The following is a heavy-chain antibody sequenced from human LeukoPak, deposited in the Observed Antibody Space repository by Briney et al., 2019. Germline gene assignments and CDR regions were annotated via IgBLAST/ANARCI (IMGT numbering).Heavy chain of an antibody. V-gene: IGHV3-74*01. J-gene: IGHJ4*02. D-gene: IGHD5-12*01. CDR2: INSDGSIT. CDR1: GFTFSSYW. CDR3: ARVRATFSPHFDN. Sequence: TGGSLRLSCAASGFTFSSYWMHWVRHAPGKGLVWVSRINSDGSITNYADSVKGRFTTSRDNAKNTLYLQMNSLRAEDTAVYYCARVRATFSPHFDNWGQGTLVTVSS.